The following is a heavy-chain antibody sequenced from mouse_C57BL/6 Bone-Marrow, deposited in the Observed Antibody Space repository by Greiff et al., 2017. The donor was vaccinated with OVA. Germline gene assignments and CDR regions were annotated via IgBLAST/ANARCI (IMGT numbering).Heavy chain of an antibody. CDR3: ASPNYYGSSYGY. CDR2: IHPNSGST. CDR1: GYTFTSYW. J-gene: IGHJ2*01. Sequence: QVQLQQPGAELVKPGASVKLSCKASGYTFTSYWMHWVKQRPGQGLEWIGMIHPNSGSTNYNEKFKSKATLTVDKSSSTAYMQLSSLTSEDSAVYYCASPNYYGSSYGYWGQGTTLTVSS. V-gene: IGHV1-64*01. D-gene: IGHD1-1*01.